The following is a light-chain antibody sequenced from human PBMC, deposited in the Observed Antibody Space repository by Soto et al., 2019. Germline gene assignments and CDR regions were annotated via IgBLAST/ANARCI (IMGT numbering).Light chain of an antibody. J-gene: IGLJ3*02. Sequence: QSVLTQPPSVSGAPGQRVTISCTGSSSNIGAGYDVHWYQQLPGTAPKLLIYGNSNRPSGVPDRFSGSKSGTSASLAITGRRAEDEADYYCQSYDSSLGGWVFGGGTKLTVL. CDR3: QSYDSSLGGWV. CDR2: GNS. CDR1: SSNIGAGYD. V-gene: IGLV1-40*01.